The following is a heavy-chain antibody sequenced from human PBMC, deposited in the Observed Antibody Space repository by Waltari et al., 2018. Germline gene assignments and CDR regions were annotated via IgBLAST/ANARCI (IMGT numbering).Heavy chain of an antibody. CDR2: IVNRGTKP. Sequence: EVQLVESGGGSVQPGGSLRLSCAASGFTFGNFAMSWVRQAPGQGLEGVAAIVNRGTKPYYPDSVKGRFTVSRDNSRSTLNLQMDSLRAEDTAIYYCARILEPHIISFYYGMDVWGQGTTVTVSS. CDR1: GFTFGNFA. V-gene: IGHV3-23*04. CDR3: ARILEPHIISFYYGMDV. D-gene: IGHD3-10*01. J-gene: IGHJ6*02.